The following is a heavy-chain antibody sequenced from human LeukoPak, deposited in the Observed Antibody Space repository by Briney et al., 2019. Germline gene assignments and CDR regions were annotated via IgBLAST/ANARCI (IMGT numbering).Heavy chain of an antibody. J-gene: IGHJ4*02. CDR2: IRYDGSDK. CDR3: AKGSHSSYYYDSSGFDY. CDR1: GFTFSSYG. D-gene: IGHD3-22*01. Sequence: PGGSLRLSCAASGFTFSSYGMNWVRQAPGRGLEWVTFIRYDGSDKFYADSVKGRFTISRDNSKNTLYLQMNSLRAEDTAVYYCAKGSHSSYYYDSSGFDYWGQGTLVTVSS. V-gene: IGHV3-30*02.